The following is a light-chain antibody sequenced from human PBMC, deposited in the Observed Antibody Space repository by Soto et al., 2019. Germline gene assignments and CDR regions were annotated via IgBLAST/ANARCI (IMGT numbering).Light chain of an antibody. CDR2: GAS. CDR3: QQYNNWSS. V-gene: IGKV3-15*01. CDR1: QSVSSN. J-gene: IGKJ1*01. Sequence: EIVMTQSPATLSVSPGERATLSCRASQSVSSNLAWYQQKPGQAPRLLIYGASTRATGIPARYSGSGSGTEFTPTISSLQSEDLAVYYCQQYNNWSSFGQGTKVEIK.